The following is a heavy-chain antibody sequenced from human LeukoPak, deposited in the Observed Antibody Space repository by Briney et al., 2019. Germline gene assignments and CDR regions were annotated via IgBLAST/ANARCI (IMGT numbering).Heavy chain of an antibody. CDR1: GFTFSSYW. CDR3: ARDLPYYDILTGYYHYYGMDV. CDR2: IKQDGSEK. Sequence: GGSLRLSCAASGFTFSSYWMSWVRQAPGKGLEWVANIKQDGSEKYYVDSVKGRFTISRDNAKNSLYLQMNSLRAEDTAVYYCARDLPYYDILTGYYHYYGMDVWGQGTTVTVPS. J-gene: IGHJ6*02. V-gene: IGHV3-7*01. D-gene: IGHD3-9*01.